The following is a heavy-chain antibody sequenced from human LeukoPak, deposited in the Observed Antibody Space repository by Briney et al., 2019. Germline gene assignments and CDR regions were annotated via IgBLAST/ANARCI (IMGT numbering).Heavy chain of an antibody. CDR1: GFTFSSYG. V-gene: IGHV3-30*18. Sequence: SLRLSCAASGFTFSSYGMHWVRQAPGKGLEWVAVISYDGSNKYYADSVKGRFTISRDNSKNTLYLQMNSLRAEDTAVYYCAKDRDGSRLYYYYGMDVWGQGTTVTVSS. D-gene: IGHD1-26*01. J-gene: IGHJ6*02. CDR3: AKDRDGSRLYYYYGMDV. CDR2: ISYDGSNK.